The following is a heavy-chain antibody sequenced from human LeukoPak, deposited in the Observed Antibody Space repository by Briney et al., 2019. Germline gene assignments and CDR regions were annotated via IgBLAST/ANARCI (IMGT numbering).Heavy chain of an antibody. J-gene: IGHJ5*02. D-gene: IGHD2-2*01. CDR3: ASSSRRGWFDP. CDR1: GFTFSSYW. CDR2: IKQDGSEK. V-gene: IGHV3-7*01. Sequence: PGGSLRLSCAASGFTFSSYWMSWVRQAPGKGLEWVANIKQDGSEKYYVDSVKGRFTISRDNAKNSLYLQMNSLRAEDTAVYYCASSSRRGWFDPWGQGTLVTVSS.